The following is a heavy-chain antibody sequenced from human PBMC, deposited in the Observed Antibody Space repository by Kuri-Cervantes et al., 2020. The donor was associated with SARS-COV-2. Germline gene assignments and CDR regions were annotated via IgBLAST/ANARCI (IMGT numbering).Heavy chain of an antibody. CDR2: IYYSGST. J-gene: IGHJ5*02. CDR3: ARAFLGPWKIFGVVNWFDP. CDR1: GGSISSSSYY. V-gene: IGHV4-30-4*08. Sequence: LRLSGTVSGGSISSSSYYWSWIRQPPGKGLEWIGYIYYSGSTYYNPSLKSRVTISVDTSKNQFSLKLSSVTAADTAAYYCARAFLGPWKIFGVVNWFDPGGQGTLVTVSS. D-gene: IGHD3-3*01.